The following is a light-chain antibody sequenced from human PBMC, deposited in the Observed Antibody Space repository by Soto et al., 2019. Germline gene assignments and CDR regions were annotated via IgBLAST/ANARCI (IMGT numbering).Light chain of an antibody. V-gene: IGLV2-11*01. Sequence: QSALTQPRPVSGSPGQSVTISCTGTSSDVGGYNYVSWYQQHPGKAPKLMIYDVSKRPSGVPDRFSGSKSGNTASLTISGLKDEDEADYYCSSYAGSYVFGTGTKVTVL. CDR2: DVS. J-gene: IGLJ1*01. CDR1: SSDVGGYNY. CDR3: SSYAGSYV.